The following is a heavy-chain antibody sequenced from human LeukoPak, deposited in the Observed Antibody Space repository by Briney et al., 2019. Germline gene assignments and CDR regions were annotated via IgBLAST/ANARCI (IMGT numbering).Heavy chain of an antibody. V-gene: IGHV4-34*01. CDR2: INHSGST. CDR1: GGSFSGYY. D-gene: IGHD3-22*01. CDR3: ASGAYYYDQLDY. J-gene: IGHJ4*02. Sequence: SETLSLTCAVYGGSFSGYYWSWIRQPPGKGLEWIGEINHSGSTNYNPSLKSRVTISVDTSKNQFSLKLSSVTAADTAVYYCASGAYYYDQLDYWGQGTLVTVSS.